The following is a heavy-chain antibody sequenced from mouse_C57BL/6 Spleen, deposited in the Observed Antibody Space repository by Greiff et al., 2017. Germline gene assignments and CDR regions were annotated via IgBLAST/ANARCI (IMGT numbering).Heavy chain of an antibody. V-gene: IGHV5-17*01. J-gene: IGHJ4*01. CDR1: GFTFSDYG. CDR3: ARAHLSSYAMDY. Sequence: EVKLMESGGGLVKPGGSLKLSCAASGFTFSDYGMHWVRQAPEKGLEWVAYISSGSSTIYYADTVKGRFTISRDNAKNTLFLQMASLRSEDTAMYYCARAHLSSYAMDYWGQGTSVTVSS. CDR2: ISSGSSTI. D-gene: IGHD1-1*01.